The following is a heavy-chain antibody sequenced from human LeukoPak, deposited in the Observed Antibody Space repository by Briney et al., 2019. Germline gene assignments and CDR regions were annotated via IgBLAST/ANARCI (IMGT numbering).Heavy chain of an antibody. D-gene: IGHD2-2*01. CDR3: ARGGEVPAALAGSYYYYYMDV. V-gene: IGHV4-59*10. CDR1: GGSTTGDY. Sequence: PETPSLTCAVSGGSTTGDYGSCVRQPAGNGLGWIGRIYTSGSTNYTTSLQSRVTMSVDTSKNQFSLELSSVTAADTAVYYCARGGEVPAALAGSYYYYYMDVWGKGTTVTVSS. CDR2: IYTSGST. J-gene: IGHJ6*03.